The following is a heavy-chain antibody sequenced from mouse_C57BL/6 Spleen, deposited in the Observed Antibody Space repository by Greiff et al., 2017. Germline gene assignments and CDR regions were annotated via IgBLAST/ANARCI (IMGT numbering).Heavy chain of an antibody. V-gene: IGHV1-81*01. Sequence: QVQLKESGAELARPGASVKLSCKASGYTFTSYGISWVKQRTGQGLEWIGEIYPRSGNTYYNEKFKGKATLTADKSSSTAYMELRSLTSEDSAVYFCARRWTTVVDEGYFDVWGTGTTVTVSS. CDR2: IYPRSGNT. D-gene: IGHD1-1*01. CDR1: GYTFTSYG. J-gene: IGHJ1*03. CDR3: ARRWTTVVDEGYFDV.